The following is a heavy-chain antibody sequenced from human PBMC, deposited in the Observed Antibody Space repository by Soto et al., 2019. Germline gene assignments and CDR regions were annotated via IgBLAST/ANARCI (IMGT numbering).Heavy chain of an antibody. J-gene: IGHJ3*02. CDR3: ARGMLRSSAAYCGGDCYSTAFDI. D-gene: IGHD2-21*02. CDR1: GFTFSSYS. Sequence: GGSLRLSCAASGFTFSSYSMNWVRQAPGKGLEWVSSISSSSSYIYYADSVKGRFTISRDNAKNSLYLQMNSLRAEDTAVYYGARGMLRSSAAYCGGDCYSTAFDIWGQGTMVTVSS. CDR2: ISSSSSYI. V-gene: IGHV3-21*01.